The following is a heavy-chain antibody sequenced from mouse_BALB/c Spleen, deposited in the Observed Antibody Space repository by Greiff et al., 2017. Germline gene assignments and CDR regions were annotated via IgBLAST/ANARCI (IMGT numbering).Heavy chain of an antibody. CDR1: GYSITSGYR. Sequence: EVKLQESGPGLVKPSQSLSLTCSVTGYSITSGYRWHWIRQFPGNKLEWMGYIHYSGSTNYNPSLKSRISITRDTSKNQFFLQLNSVTTEDTATYYCARGGNYAFAYWGQGTLVTVSA. J-gene: IGHJ3*01. CDR3: ARGGNYAFAY. D-gene: IGHD2-1*01. CDR2: IHYSGST. V-gene: IGHV3-1*02.